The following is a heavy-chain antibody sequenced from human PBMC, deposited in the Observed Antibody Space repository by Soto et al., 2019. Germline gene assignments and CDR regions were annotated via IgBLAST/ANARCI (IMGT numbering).Heavy chain of an antibody. D-gene: IGHD5-18*01. CDR1: GGSISSYY. J-gene: IGHJ4*02. CDR2: ISYSGST. V-gene: IGHV4-59*01. CDR3: ARGRGDTAMAWYY. Sequence: QVQLQESGPGLVKPSETLSLTCTVSGGSISSYYWSWIRQSPGKGLEWIGYISYSGSTKYNPSLKCRVTISVDTSKHQCSLKLSSVTAADTAVYYCARGRGDTAMAWYYWGQGSLVTVSS.